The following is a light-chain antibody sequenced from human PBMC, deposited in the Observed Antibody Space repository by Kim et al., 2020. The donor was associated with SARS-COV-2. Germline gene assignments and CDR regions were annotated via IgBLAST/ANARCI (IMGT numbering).Light chain of an antibody. CDR2: YDS. CDR1: NIGSKS. CDR3: QVWDSSSDLG. V-gene: IGLV3-21*04. J-gene: IGLJ3*02. Sequence: VAPGKTARITCGGNNIGSKSVHWYQQKPGQAPVLVIYYDSDRPSGIPERFSGSNSGNTATLTISRVEAGDEADYYCQVWDSSSDLGFGGGTQLTVL.